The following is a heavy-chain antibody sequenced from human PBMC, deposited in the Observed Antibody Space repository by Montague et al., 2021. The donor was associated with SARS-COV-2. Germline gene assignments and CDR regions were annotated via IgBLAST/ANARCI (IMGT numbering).Heavy chain of an antibody. CDR2: IYNSGTT. V-gene: IGHV4-59*03. Sequence: SETLSLTCSVSGDSMSTNYWSWIRQPPGKGLEWIGHIYNSGTTIYNPSLKSRATIFIDVSKTQFSLRLSSVTATDTAVYYCAGMFYDDVWETSRYRGNYFDSWGQGTLVTVSS. J-gene: IGHJ4*02. D-gene: IGHD3-16*02. CDR1: GDSMSTNY. CDR3: AGMFYDDVWETSRYRGNYFDS.